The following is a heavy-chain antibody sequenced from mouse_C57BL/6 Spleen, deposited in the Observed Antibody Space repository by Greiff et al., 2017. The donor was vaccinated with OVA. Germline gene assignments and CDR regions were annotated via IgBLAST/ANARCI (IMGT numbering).Heavy chain of an antibody. J-gene: IGHJ2*01. V-gene: IGHV14-4*01. CDR3: TTRYYDYDH. CDR1: GFTIKDDY. Sequence: EVQLQQSGAELVRPGASVKLSCTASGFTIKDDYMHWVKQRPEQGLEWIGWIDPENGDTEYTSKFQGKATITADTSSNTAYLQLSSLTSEDTAFYYCTTRYYDYDHWGQGTTLTVSS. CDR2: IDPENGDT. D-gene: IGHD2-4*01.